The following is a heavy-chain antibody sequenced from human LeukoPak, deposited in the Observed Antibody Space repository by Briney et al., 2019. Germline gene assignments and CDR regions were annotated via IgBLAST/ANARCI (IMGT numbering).Heavy chain of an antibody. Sequence: GGSLRLSCAASGFTFSDYYMSWIRQAPGKGLEWVSYISSSGSTIYYADSVKGRFTISRDNAKNSLYLQVNSLRAEDTAVYYCARRLDYGDYDWFDPWGQGTLVTVSS. V-gene: IGHV3-11*01. CDR1: GFTFSDYY. J-gene: IGHJ5*02. CDR2: ISSSGSTI. D-gene: IGHD4-17*01. CDR3: ARRLDYGDYDWFDP.